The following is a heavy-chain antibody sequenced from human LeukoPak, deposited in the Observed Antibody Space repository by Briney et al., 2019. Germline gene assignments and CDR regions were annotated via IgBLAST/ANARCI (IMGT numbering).Heavy chain of an antibody. J-gene: IGHJ4*02. CDR1: GFTVSSNY. V-gene: IGHV3-66*01. CDR3: ARDSPRTGRYFDWLLFDY. CDR2: IYSGGST. D-gene: IGHD3-9*01. Sequence: GGSLRLSCAASGFTVSSNYMSWVRQAPGKGLEWVSVIYSGGSTYYADSVKGRFTISRDNSKNTLYLQMNSLRAEDTAVYYCARDSPRTGRYFDWLLFDYWGQGTLVTVSS.